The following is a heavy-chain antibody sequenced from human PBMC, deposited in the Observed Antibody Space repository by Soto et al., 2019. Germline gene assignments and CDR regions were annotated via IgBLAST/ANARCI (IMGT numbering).Heavy chain of an antibody. J-gene: IGHJ3*02. Sequence: ASVKVSCQVSGYTLTELSMHWVRQAPGKGLEWMGGFDPEDGETIYEQKFQGRVTMTDDKATDTAYMELTRLRSEEKTMYHRATEAGHYYNWKSIRAFDNWGQGTMVTVSS. D-gene: IGHD1-20*01. CDR1: GYTLTELS. V-gene: IGHV1-24*01. CDR2: FDPEDGET. CDR3: ATEAGHYYNWKSIRAFDN.